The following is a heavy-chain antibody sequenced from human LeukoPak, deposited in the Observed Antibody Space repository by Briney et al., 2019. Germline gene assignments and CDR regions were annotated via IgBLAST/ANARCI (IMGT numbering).Heavy chain of an antibody. CDR2: IYHSGST. CDR1: GYSISSGYY. V-gene: IGHV4-38-2*01. CDR3: ARHVIHDTAMATRYYYYYYMDV. D-gene: IGHD5-18*01. Sequence: SETLSLTCAVSGYSISSGYYWGRIRQPPGKGLEWIGSIYHSGSTYYNPSLKSRVTISVDTSKNQFSLKLSSVTAADTAVYYCARHVIHDTAMATRYYYYYYMDVWGKGTTVTVSS. J-gene: IGHJ6*03.